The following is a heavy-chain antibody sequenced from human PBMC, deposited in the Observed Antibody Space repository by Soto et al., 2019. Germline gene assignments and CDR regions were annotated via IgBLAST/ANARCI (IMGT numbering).Heavy chain of an antibody. Sequence: GGSLRLSCAASGFTFSSYGMHWVRQAPGKGLKWVAVISYDGSNKYYADSVKGRFTISRDNSKNTLYLQMNSLRVEYTAVYYCAKDRVSMMYYFDYWGQGTLVTVSS. CDR1: GFTFSSYG. V-gene: IGHV3-30*18. CDR3: AKDRVSMMYYFDY. CDR2: ISYDGSNK. J-gene: IGHJ4*02. D-gene: IGHD3-3*02.